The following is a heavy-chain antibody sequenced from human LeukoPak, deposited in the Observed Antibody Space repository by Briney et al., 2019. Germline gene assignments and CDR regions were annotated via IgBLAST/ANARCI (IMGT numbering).Heavy chain of an antibody. Sequence: GGSLRLSCAASGFTFNSYTMSWVRLAPGKGLEWVAEISYSGGTAYYADSVKGRFTISRDNSKDTLYPQMNSLRAEDTAIYYCARDLNNGSYHWFDPWGQGTLVTVSS. CDR3: ARDLNNGSYHWFDP. J-gene: IGHJ5*02. D-gene: IGHD1-26*01. CDR2: ISYSGGTA. V-gene: IGHV3-23*01. CDR1: GFTFNSYT.